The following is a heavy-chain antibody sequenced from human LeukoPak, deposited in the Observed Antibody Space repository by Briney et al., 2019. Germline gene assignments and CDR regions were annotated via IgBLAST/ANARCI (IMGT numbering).Heavy chain of an antibody. CDR3: ARVPRTTYYYDSSSEY. CDR1: GGTFSSYA. J-gene: IGHJ4*02. D-gene: IGHD3-22*01. CDR2: IIPIFGTA. V-gene: IGHV1-69*05. Sequence: ASVKVSCKASGGTFSSYAISWVRQAPGQGLEWMVRIIPIFGTANYAQKFQGRVTITTDESTSTAYMELSSLRSEDTAVYYCARVPRTTYYYDSSSEYWGQGTLVTVSS.